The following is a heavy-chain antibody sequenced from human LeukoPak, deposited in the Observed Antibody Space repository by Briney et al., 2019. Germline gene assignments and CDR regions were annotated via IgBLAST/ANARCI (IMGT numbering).Heavy chain of an antibody. D-gene: IGHD4-17*01. Sequence: PGGSLRLSCAASGFTFSSYAMSWVRQAPGKGLEWVSAISLSGGTTYYADSVKGRFTISRDNSKNTLYLQMNSLRDEDTAVYYCARHLSGDDIWGQGTMVTVSS. J-gene: IGHJ3*02. CDR1: GFTFSSYA. CDR2: ISLSGGTT. CDR3: ARHLSGDDI. V-gene: IGHV3-23*01.